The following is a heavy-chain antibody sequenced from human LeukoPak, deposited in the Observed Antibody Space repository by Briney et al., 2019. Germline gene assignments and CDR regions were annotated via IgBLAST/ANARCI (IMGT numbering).Heavy chain of an antibody. D-gene: IGHD6-19*01. CDR2: IYAGGRS. V-gene: IGHV4-61*02. Sequence: SETLSLTCTVSNVSISSGSHYWNWIRQPAGRGLEWIGRIYAGGRSNYNPSLRSRVTISVDTSKNQFSLRLSSVTATDTGVYYCASDHSGWLGLGYWGQGTLVSVSS. CDR3: ASDHSGWLGLGY. J-gene: IGHJ4*02. CDR1: NVSISSGSHY.